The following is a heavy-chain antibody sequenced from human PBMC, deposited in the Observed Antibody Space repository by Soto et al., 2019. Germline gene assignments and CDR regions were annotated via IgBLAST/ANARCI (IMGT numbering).Heavy chain of an antibody. CDR2: IYSGGST. Sequence: GGSLRLSCAASGFTVSSNYMSWVRQAPGKGLEWVSVIYSGGSTYYADSVKGRFTISRDNSKNTLYLQMNSLRAEDTAVYYCASHDILTGYYSSPLFDIWGQGTMVTVSS. V-gene: IGHV3-66*04. CDR3: ASHDILTGYYSSPLFDI. CDR1: GFTVSSNY. D-gene: IGHD3-9*01. J-gene: IGHJ3*02.